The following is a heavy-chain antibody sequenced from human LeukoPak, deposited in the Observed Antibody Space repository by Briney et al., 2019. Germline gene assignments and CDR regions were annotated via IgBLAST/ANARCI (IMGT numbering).Heavy chain of an antibody. Sequence: PGRSLRLSCAASGFTFSSYAMHWVRQAPGTGLEWVARTSYDGGNKYYADSVQGRFTISRDNSKNTLHLQMNSLRPEDTAVYYCARDRVRGLIVFGGMDVWGKGTTVTVSS. D-gene: IGHD3-10*01. CDR1: GFTFSSYA. CDR3: ARDRVRGLIVFGGMDV. CDR2: TSYDGGNK. J-gene: IGHJ6*04. V-gene: IGHV3-30*04.